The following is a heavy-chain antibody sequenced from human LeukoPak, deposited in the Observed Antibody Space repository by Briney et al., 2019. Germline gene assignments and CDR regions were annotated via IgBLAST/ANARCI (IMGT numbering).Heavy chain of an antibody. V-gene: IGHV4-39*07. J-gene: IGHJ6*02. Sequence: SETLSLTCTVSGDSLSSSSYYWGWIRQPPGRGLEWIGSTSTYYNPSLKSRVTISVDTSKNQFSLKLSSVTAADTAVYYCASSRRRDGMDVWGQGTTVTVSS. CDR2: TST. CDR3: ASSRRRDGMDV. CDR1: GDSLSSSSYY.